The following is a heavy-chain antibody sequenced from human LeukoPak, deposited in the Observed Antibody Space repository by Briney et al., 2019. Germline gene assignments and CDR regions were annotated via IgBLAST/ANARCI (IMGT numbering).Heavy chain of an antibody. CDR1: GGSFSGYY. CDR2: INHSGST. V-gene: IGHV4-34*01. D-gene: IGHD3-3*01. Sequence: SETLSLTCAVYGGSFSGYYWSWIRQPPGKGLEWIGEINHSGSTNYNPSLKSRVTISVDTSKNQFSLKLSSVTTADTAVYYCARGRITIFGVVIIRRGFDHWGQGTLVTVSS. J-gene: IGHJ4*02. CDR3: ARGRITIFGVVIIRRGFDH.